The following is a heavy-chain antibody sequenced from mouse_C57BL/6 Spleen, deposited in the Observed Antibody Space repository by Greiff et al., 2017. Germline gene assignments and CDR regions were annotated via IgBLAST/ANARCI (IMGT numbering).Heavy chain of an antibody. V-gene: IGHV5-17*01. J-gene: IGHJ4*01. CDR1: GFTFSDYG. Sequence: EVHLVESGGGLVKPGGSLKLSCAASGFTFSDYGMHWVRQAPEKGLEWVAYISSGSSTIYYADTVKGRFTISSDNAKNTLFLQMTSLRSDDTAMYYCARTYYGSSPYAMDYWGQGTSVTVSS. CDR2: ISSGSSTI. CDR3: ARTYYGSSPYAMDY. D-gene: IGHD1-1*01.